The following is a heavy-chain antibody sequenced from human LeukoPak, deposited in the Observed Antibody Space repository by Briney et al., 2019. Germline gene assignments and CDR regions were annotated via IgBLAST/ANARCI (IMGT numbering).Heavy chain of an antibody. V-gene: IGHV3-30*18. Sequence: PGGSLRLSCAASGFTFSTYAMHWVRQAPGKGPEWVAVVSYDGSNKYYADSVKDRFTISRDNSKNTLYLQMNSLRAEDTAVYYCAKLGGFTIFGVVPDVWGKGTTVTVSS. CDR3: AKLGGFTIFGVVPDV. CDR2: VSYDGSNK. CDR1: GFTFSTYA. D-gene: IGHD3-3*01. J-gene: IGHJ6*04.